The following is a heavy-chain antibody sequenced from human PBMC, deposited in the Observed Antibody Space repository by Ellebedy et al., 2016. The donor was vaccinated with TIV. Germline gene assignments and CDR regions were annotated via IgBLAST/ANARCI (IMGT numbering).Heavy chain of an antibody. Sequence: AASVKVSCKASGYTFTDYRLDWVRQAPGLGLEWMGWISPNGGGTHYAQKFQGRDSMTGDTSISTAYLELSRLTSDDTAVYYCARDYWGSYEYWGQGTLVTASS. CDR1: GYTFTDYR. J-gene: IGHJ4*02. D-gene: IGHD1-26*01. CDR2: ISPNGGGT. CDR3: ARDYWGSYEY. V-gene: IGHV1-2*02.